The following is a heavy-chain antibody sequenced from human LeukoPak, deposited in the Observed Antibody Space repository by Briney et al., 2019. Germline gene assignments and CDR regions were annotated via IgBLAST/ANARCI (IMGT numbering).Heavy chain of an antibody. J-gene: IGHJ4*02. CDR2: FSYDVNNK. CDR3: ARDPSGGSFDY. CDR1: GFSFSSYA. V-gene: IGHV3-30-3*01. Sequence: PGRSLRLSCAASGFSFSSYAMHWVRQAPGKGLEWVAIFSYDVNNKYYADSVKGRFTISRDNSKNTLYLQMNGLIAEDTALYYCARDPSGGSFDYWGQGTLVTVSS. D-gene: IGHD4-23*01.